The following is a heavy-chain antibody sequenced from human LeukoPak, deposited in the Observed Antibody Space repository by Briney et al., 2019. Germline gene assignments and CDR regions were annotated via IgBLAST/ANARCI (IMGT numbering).Heavy chain of an antibody. J-gene: IGHJ4*02. V-gene: IGHV4-59*01. CDR2: IYYSGST. CDR3: ARVCRDYYGSGSYCWDY. D-gene: IGHD3-10*01. CDR1: GGSISSYY. Sequence: PSETLSLTCTVSGGSISSYYWSWIWQPPGKGPEWIGYIYYSGSTNYNPSLKSRVTISVDTSKNQFSLKLSSVTAADTAVYYCARVCRDYYGSGSYCWDYWGQGTLVTVSS.